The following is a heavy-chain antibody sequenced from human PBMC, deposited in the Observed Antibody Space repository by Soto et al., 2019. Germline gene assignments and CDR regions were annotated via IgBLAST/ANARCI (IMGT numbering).Heavy chain of an antibody. CDR2: FIPSFPAP. D-gene: IGHD2-21*01. CDR3: ATGEVVPSFPNWLDT. J-gene: IGHJ5*02. V-gene: IGHV1-69*12. CDR1: GGTIKTYT. Sequence: VQFVQSGAELKKPGSSVRVSCRASGGTIKTYTLSWVRQAPGQGLEWMGAFIPSFPAPNFAQRFKGRLTLTADESTNTGFMELSGLRPEDTALYFCATGEVVPSFPNWLDTWGQRTHVIVSS.